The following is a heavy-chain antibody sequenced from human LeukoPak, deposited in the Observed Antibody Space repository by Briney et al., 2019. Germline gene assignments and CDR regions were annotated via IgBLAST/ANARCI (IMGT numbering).Heavy chain of an antibody. Sequence: PETLSLTCTVSGDSISSSSYYWGWIRQPPGKGLEWIGSISYSGSTYYNPSPKSRVTISVDTSKNQFSLKLSSVTAADTAGDYCARDLTGRNWFDPWGQGTLVTLSS. CDR1: GDSISSSSYY. J-gene: IGHJ5*02. V-gene: IGHV4-39*07. D-gene: IGHD1-20*01. CDR3: ARDLTGRNWFDP. CDR2: ISYSGST.